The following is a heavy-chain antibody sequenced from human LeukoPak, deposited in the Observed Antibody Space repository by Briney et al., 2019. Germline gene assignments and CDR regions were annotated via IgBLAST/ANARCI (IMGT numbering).Heavy chain of an antibody. Sequence: PGGSLRLSCAGSGFTFGTYTLSWVRQVPGKGLEWISSIHSDVDYIYYAASVRGRFTISRDNANNSVSLQMNGLRVEDTAVYYCARDGPYCHIYYYMDVWGKGTTVTVSS. V-gene: IGHV3-21*01. J-gene: IGHJ6*03. D-gene: IGHD2-21*01. CDR1: GFTFGTYT. CDR3: ARDGPYCHIYYYMDV. CDR2: IHSDVDYI.